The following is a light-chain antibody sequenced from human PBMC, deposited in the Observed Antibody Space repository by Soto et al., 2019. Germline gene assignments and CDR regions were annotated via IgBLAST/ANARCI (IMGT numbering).Light chain of an antibody. CDR3: QQYYSSVT. V-gene: IGKV3-20*01. CDR1: QSITNNY. Sequence: PGERATFSCRATQSITNNYVAWYQQKPGQAPRLLIYGASRRATGIPDRISGSGSGTDFTLSITRLEPEDFAVYYCQQYYSSVTFGQGTKLEIK. J-gene: IGKJ2*01. CDR2: GAS.